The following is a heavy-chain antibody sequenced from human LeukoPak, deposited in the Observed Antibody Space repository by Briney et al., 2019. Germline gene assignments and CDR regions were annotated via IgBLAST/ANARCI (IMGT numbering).Heavy chain of an antibody. D-gene: IGHD5-18*01. CDR3: ARVYGYDLLGMANY. Sequence: PGGSLRLSCAASGCTVSSNYMSWVRQAPGKGLECVSVIYSGGSTYYADSVKGRFTISRDNSKKTLYLQMNSLRAEDTAVYYCARVYGYDLLGMANYWGQGTLVTVSS. J-gene: IGHJ4*02. CDR2: IYSGGST. CDR1: GCTVSSNY. V-gene: IGHV3-53*01.